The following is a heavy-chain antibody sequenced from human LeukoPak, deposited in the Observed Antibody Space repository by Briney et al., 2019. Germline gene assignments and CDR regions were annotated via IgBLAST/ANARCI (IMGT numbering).Heavy chain of an antibody. Sequence: PGGSLRLSCAASGFTVSSNYMSWVRQAPRKGLEWVSVIYRGGSTYYADSVKGRFTISRDNSKNTLYLRMNSLRAEDTAVYYCAWQSRDSYDSSGYHPDDYWGQGTLVTVSS. CDR3: AWQSRDSYDSSGYHPDDY. V-gene: IGHV3-66*04. J-gene: IGHJ4*02. CDR2: IYRGGST. CDR1: GFTVSSNY. D-gene: IGHD3-22*01.